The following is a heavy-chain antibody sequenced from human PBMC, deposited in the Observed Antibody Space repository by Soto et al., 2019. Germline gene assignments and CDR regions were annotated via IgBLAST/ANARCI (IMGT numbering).Heavy chain of an antibody. V-gene: IGHV4-61*01. J-gene: IGHJ5*02. CDR3: AREGVVGNWFDP. CDR1: GGSISSGSYY. D-gene: IGHD2-2*01. CDR2: IYYSGST. Sequence: SETLSLTCTVSGGSISSGSYYWSWIRQPPGEGLEWIGYIYYSGSTNYNPSLKSRVTISVDTSKNQFSLKLSSVTAADTAVYYCAREGVVGNWFDPWGQGTQVTVSS.